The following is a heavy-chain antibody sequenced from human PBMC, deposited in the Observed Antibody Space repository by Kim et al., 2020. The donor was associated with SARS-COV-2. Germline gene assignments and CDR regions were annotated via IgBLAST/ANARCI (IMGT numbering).Heavy chain of an antibody. V-gene: IGHV3-23*01. J-gene: IGHJ3*02. Sequence: GGSLRLSCAASGFTFSSYSMSWVRQAPGKGLEWVSAISGSGGSTYYADSVKGRFTISRDNSKNTLYLQMNSLRAEDTAVYYCAKDEDVLLWFGEVNAFDIWGQGTMVTVSS. D-gene: IGHD3-10*01. CDR1: GFTFSSYS. CDR2: ISGSGGST. CDR3: AKDEDVLLWFGEVNAFDI.